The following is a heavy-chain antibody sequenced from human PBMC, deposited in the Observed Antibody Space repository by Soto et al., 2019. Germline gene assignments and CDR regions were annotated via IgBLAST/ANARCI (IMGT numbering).Heavy chain of an antibody. V-gene: IGHV3-23*01. J-gene: IGHJ4*02. CDR3: VKSFDYDILTGYTSYFDY. CDR1: GLTFSSYA. CDR2: TTGSGGVT. D-gene: IGHD3-9*01. Sequence: PGGSLRLSSTASGLTFSSYAMNWVRQAPGKGLEWVSATTGSGGVTYYADSVKGRFTISRDNSKNTLYLQMNSLRAEDTAVYYCVKSFDYDILTGYTSYFDYWVQGTLVTVSS.